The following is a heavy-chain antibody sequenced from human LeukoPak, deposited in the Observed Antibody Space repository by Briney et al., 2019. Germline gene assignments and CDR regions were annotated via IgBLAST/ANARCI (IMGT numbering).Heavy chain of an antibody. Sequence: GASVKVSCKASGDTFTGYFFHWVRQAPGQGLEWMGRINPNSGGTNYAQKFQGRVTMTRDTAISTAYMELNRLRSDDTALYYCARDLVEMATIWERDEPNDAFDIWGQGTMVTVSS. V-gene: IGHV1-2*06. D-gene: IGHD5-24*01. CDR3: ARDLVEMATIWERDEPNDAFDI. CDR1: GDTFTGYF. CDR2: INPNSGGT. J-gene: IGHJ3*02.